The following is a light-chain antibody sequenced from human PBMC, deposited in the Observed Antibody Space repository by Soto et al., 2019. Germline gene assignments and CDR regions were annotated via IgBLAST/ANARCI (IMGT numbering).Light chain of an antibody. J-gene: IGKJ5*01. V-gene: IGKV3-15*01. CDR3: QQYNNWPFS. CDR1: QGVTTN. Sequence: EIVMTQSPGTLSVSPAARATLSCRAGQGVTTNFAWYQQKSGQSPRLLIYDVSIRATGVPARFSGTGSETDFTLTISGLQSEDSAVYFCQQYNNWPFSFGQGTRLEIK. CDR2: DVS.